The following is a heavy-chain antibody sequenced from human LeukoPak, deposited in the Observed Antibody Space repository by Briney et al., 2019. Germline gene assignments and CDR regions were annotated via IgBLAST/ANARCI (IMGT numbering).Heavy chain of an antibody. Sequence: GRSLRPSCAASGLTFSSYAMSRVRQAPGRGLEWVSGISGSGGSTYYADSVKGRFTISRDNSKNTLYLRMNSLRAEDTAVYYCAKEYSSSSNDYWGQGTLVTVSS. CDR3: AKEYSSSSNDY. CDR2: ISGSGGST. J-gene: IGHJ4*02. D-gene: IGHD6-6*01. CDR1: GLTFSSYA. V-gene: IGHV3-23*01.